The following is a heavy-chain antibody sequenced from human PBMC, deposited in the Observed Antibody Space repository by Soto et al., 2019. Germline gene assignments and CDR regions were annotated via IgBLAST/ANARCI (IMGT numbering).Heavy chain of an antibody. Sequence: SETLSLTCAVYGGSFSGYYWTWIRQPPGKGLEWIGEINHSGTTTYNPSIKSRVTISVDTSRDQFSLRRSSVTAADTAINYCAKFPLVVVLSATFDYWGQGTLVTVSS. V-gene: IGHV4-34*01. CDR1: GGSFSGYY. D-gene: IGHD2-15*01. CDR3: AKFPLVVVLSATFDY. CDR2: INHSGTT. J-gene: IGHJ4*02.